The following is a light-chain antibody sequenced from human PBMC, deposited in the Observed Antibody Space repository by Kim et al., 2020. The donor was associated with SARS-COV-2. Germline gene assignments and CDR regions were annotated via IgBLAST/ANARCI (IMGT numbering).Light chain of an antibody. V-gene: IGKV3-15*01. J-gene: IGKJ1*01. CDR3: QQYNNWAPGDA. CDR1: QSVGRN. CDR2: GAS. Sequence: PGGKATPSCRASQSVGRNLALFPPKPGPAPRLLIYGASTRATGNPARFSGSGSGKEVTLTIRGLESGDFSVCYCQQYNNWAPGDAFGPGTKVDIK.